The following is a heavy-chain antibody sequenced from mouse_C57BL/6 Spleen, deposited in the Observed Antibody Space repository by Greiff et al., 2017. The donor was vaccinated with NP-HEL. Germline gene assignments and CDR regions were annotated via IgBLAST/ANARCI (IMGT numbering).Heavy chain of an antibody. J-gene: IGHJ4*01. CDR2: IDPSDSYT. CDR3: ARYRGKGAMDY. V-gene: IGHV1-50*01. CDR1: GYTFTSYW. Sequence: QVQLQQPGAELVKPGASVKLSCKASGYTFTSYWMQWVKQRPGQGLEWIGEIDPSDSYTNYNQKFKGKATLTVDTSSSTAYMELRSLTSEDTAVYYCARYRGKGAMDYWGQGTSVTVSS.